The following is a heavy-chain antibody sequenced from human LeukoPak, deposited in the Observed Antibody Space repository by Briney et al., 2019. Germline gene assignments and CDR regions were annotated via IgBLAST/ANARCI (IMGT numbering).Heavy chain of an antibody. CDR1: GGTFSSYT. J-gene: IGHJ4*02. CDR2: IIPILGIA. V-gene: IGHV1-69*04. CDR3: TRDPPDY. Sequence: ASVKVSCKASGGTFSSYTISWVRQAPGQGLEWMGRIIPILGIANYAQKFQGTVTSTADKSTSTAYMKLSSLTSEDTAVYYCTRDPPDYWGQGTLVTVSS.